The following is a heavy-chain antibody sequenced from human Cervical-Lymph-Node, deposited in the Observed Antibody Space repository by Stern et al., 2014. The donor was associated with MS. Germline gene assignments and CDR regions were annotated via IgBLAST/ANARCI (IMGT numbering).Heavy chain of an antibody. CDR2: ISYDGSNK. CDR1: GFTFSSCG. Sequence: VQLVESGGGVVQPGRSLRLSCAASGFTFSSCGMHWVRQAPGKGLEWVAVISYDGSNKYYPHSVQGRFTITRDNSKNTLYLQMNSLRAEDAAVYYCAKGGGLDHWGYYGMDVWGQGTTVTVSS. J-gene: IGHJ6*02. CDR3: AKGGGLDHWGYYGMDV. V-gene: IGHV3-30*18. D-gene: IGHD2-15*01.